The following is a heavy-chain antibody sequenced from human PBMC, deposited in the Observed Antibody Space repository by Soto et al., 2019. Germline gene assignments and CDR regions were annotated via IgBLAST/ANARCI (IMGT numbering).Heavy chain of an antibody. CDR3: ATDIVKYTYGACDY. D-gene: IGHD5-18*01. CDR2: ISYDGSNQ. V-gene: IGHV3-30*03. CDR1: GFSFNTYG. Sequence: QVLLVESGGAVVQPGKSLRLSCAASGFSFNTYGMYWVRQAPGKGLEWVAAISYDGSNQYHADSVKGRFTISRDNSKSTLYLQMNSLRVEDTAVYYCATDIVKYTYGACDYWGQGALVTVSS. J-gene: IGHJ4*02.